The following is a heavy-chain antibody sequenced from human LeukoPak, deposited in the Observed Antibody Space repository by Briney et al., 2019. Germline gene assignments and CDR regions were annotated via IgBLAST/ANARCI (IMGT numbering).Heavy chain of an antibody. CDR1: GFTFGKYS. D-gene: IGHD3-10*01. Sequence: GGSLRLSCAASGFTFGKYSMNWVRQAPGKGLEWVSHISSASITIYYADSVKGRFTISRDNAKSSLYLHMTGLRAEDTALYCCARDYYRSGSYAVDFWGQGTLVTVSS. V-gene: IGHV3-48*01. CDR3: ARDYYRSGSYAVDF. J-gene: IGHJ4*02. CDR2: ISSASITI.